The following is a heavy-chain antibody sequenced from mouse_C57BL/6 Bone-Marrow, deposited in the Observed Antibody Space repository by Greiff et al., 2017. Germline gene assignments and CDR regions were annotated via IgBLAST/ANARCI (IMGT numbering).Heavy chain of an antibody. V-gene: IGHV1-69*01. CDR1: GYTFTSYW. CDR2: IDPSDSYT. CDR3: ARGRLLYFDY. Sequence: QVQLQQPGAELVMPGASVKLSCKASGYTFTSYWMHWVKQRPGQGLEWIGEIDPSDSYTNYNQKFKGKSTLTVDKSSSTAYMQLSSLTSDDSAVYYSARGRLLYFDYWGQGTTLTVSS. D-gene: IGHD1-1*01. J-gene: IGHJ2*01.